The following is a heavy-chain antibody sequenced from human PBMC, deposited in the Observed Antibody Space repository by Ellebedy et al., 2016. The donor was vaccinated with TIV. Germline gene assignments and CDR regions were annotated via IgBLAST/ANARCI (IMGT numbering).Heavy chain of an antibody. CDR2: ISWNSGSI. CDR1: GFTFDDYA. D-gene: IGHD4-11*01. CDR3: AKDMMTGVTTVQGGVFDY. Sequence: PGGSLRLSCAASGFTFDDYAMHWVRQAPGKGLEWVSGISWNSGSIGYADSVKGRFTISRDNAKNSLYVQMNSLRAEDTALYYCAKDMMTGVTTVQGGVFDYWGQGTLVTVSS. V-gene: IGHV3-9*01. J-gene: IGHJ4*02.